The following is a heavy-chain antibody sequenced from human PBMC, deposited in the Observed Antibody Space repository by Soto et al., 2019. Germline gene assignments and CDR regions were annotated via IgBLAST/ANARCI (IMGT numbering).Heavy chain of an antibody. CDR2: IYYSGST. CDR1: GGSVSSGSYY. J-gene: IGHJ4*02. D-gene: IGHD5-18*01. V-gene: IGHV4-61*01. Sequence: SETLSLTCTVSGGSVSSGSYYWSWIRQPPGKGLEWIGYIYYSGSTNYNPSLKSRVTISVDTSKNQFSLKLSSVTAAGTAVYYCARDNSYGAPFDYWGQGTLVTVSS. CDR3: ARDNSYGAPFDY.